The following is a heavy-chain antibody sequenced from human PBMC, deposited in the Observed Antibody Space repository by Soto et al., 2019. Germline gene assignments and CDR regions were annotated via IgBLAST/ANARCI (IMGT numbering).Heavy chain of an antibody. CDR3: ARAVRWFGARGAFDI. CDR2: ISYDGSNK. D-gene: IGHD3-10*01. V-gene: IGHV3-30-3*01. Sequence: QVQLVESGGGVVQPGRSLRLSCAASGFTFSSYAMHWVRQAPGKGLEWVAVISYDGSNKYYADSVKGRFTISRDNSKNTLYLPMNSLRAEDTAVYYCARAVRWFGARGAFDIWGQGTMVTVYS. J-gene: IGHJ3*02. CDR1: GFTFSSYA.